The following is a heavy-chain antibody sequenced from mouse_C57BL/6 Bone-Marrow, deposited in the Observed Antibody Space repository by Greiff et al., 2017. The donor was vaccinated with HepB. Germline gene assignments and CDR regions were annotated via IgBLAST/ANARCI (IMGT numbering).Heavy chain of an antibody. CDR1: GYTFTDYY. D-gene: IGHD2-4*01. CDR2: INPNNGGT. J-gene: IGHJ3*01. V-gene: IGHV1-26*01. Sequence: VQLQQSGPELVKPGASVKISCKASGYTFTDYYMNWVKQSHGKSLEWIGDINPNNGGTSYNQKFKGKATLTVDKSSSTAYMELRSLTSEDSAVYYCARRGDYDLFAYWGQGTLVTVSA. CDR3: ARRGDYDLFAY.